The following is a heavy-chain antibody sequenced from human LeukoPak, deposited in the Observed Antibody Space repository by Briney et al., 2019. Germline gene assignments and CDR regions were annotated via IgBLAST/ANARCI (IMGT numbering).Heavy chain of an antibody. J-gene: IGHJ6*03. V-gene: IGHV4-59*01. CDR1: GGSISSYY. Sequence: PSETLSLTCTVSGGSISSYYWSWIRQPPGKGLEWIGYIYYSGSTNYNPSLKSRVTISVDTSKNQFSLKLSSVTAADTAVYYCAGAPIDHHHYYYYYMDVWGKGTTVTVSS. D-gene: IGHD1-14*01. CDR2: IYYSGST. CDR3: AGAPIDHHHYYYYYMDV.